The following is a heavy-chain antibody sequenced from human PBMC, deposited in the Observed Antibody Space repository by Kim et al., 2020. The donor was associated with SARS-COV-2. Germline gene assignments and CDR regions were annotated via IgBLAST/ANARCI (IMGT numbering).Heavy chain of an antibody. CDR1: GFTFSSYA. Sequence: GGSLRLSCAASGFTFSSYAMSWVRQAPGKGLEWVSAISGSGGSTYYADSVKGRFTISRDNSKNTLYLQMNSLRAEDTAVYYCAKDRRGNSVGATTLFDYWGQGTLVTVSS. V-gene: IGHV3-23*01. J-gene: IGHJ4*02. CDR2: ISGSGGST. D-gene: IGHD1-26*01. CDR3: AKDRRGNSVGATTLFDY.